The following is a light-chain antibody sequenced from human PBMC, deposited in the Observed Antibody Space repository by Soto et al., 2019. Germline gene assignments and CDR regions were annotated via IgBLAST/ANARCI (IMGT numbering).Light chain of an antibody. V-gene: IGKV3-20*01. Sequence: EIVLKQSPGTLSLTPGERVTLSCRASQSVSTNVAWYQQKPGQAPRLLIYGASSRATGIPDRFSGSGSGTDFTLTISRLEPEDFAVYYCHQYDSWTFGQGTKVDIK. J-gene: IGKJ1*01. CDR2: GAS. CDR3: HQYDSWT. CDR1: QSVSTN.